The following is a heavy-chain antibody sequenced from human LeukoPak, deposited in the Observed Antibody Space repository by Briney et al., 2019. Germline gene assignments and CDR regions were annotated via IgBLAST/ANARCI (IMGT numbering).Heavy chain of an antibody. J-gene: IGHJ2*01. CDR3: ARFPHAGYSYGHWYFDV. CDR1: GYRFSDFW. V-gene: IGHV5-51*04. Sequence: GESLKIPCKTPGYRFSDFWIAGAPQMHGKGLEYSGIFYPSDSDARYSPSFQGQVPISADKPISTAYLHWSSLRASDSAMYFCARFPHAGYSYGHWYFDVWGGGTVVTVSS. CDR2: FYPSDSDA. D-gene: IGHD5-12*01.